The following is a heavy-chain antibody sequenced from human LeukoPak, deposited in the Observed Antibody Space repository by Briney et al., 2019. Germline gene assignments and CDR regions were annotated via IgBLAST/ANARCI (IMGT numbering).Heavy chain of an antibody. J-gene: IGHJ3*02. CDR1: GSTFSSYA. CDR2: ISGSGGST. D-gene: IGHD3-22*01. V-gene: IGHV3-23*01. Sequence: PGGSLRLSCAASGSTFSSYAMSWVRQAPGKGLEWVSAISGSGGSTYYADSVKGRFTISRDNSKNTLYLQMNSLRAEDTAVYYCAKTHDSRDAFDNWGQGTMVTVSS. CDR3: AKTHDSRDAFDN.